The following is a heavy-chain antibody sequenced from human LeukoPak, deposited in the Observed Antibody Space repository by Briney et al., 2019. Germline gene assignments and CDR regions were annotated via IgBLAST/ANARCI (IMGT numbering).Heavy chain of an antibody. V-gene: IGHV4-59*01. CDR1: GGSISNYY. J-gene: IGHJ5*02. Sequence: SETLSLTCTVSGGSISNYYWSWIRQPPGKGLEWIGYIYYSGSTNYNPSLTSRVTISVDTSKNQFSLKLSSATAADTAVYYCARGGYGEVFPWGQGTLVTVSS. D-gene: IGHD4-17*01. CDR2: IYYSGST. CDR3: ARGGYGEVFP.